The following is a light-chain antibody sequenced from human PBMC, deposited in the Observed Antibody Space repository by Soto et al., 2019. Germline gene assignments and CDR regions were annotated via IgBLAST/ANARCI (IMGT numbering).Light chain of an antibody. CDR2: DAS. Sequence: EIVMTQSPATLSVTLGERATLSCRASQDISSNLAWYQQKPGQAPRLLIYDASPRATGIPARFSGSGSGTDFTLTISSLQPEDFATYYCQQANSFPYTFGQGTKLEIK. J-gene: IGKJ2*01. CDR1: QDISSN. V-gene: IGKV3-15*01. CDR3: QQANSFPYT.